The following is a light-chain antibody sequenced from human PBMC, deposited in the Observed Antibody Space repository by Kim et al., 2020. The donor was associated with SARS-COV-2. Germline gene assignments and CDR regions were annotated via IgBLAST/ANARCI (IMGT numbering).Light chain of an antibody. CDR2: AAS. CDR1: QGVSNW. V-gene: IGKV1-12*01. CDR3: QQANSLPFT. J-gene: IGKJ4*01. Sequence: ESVGDRVTITCRASQGVSNWLVWYQQKPGKAPKLLIYAASSLQSGVPSRFSVSGSGTDFTLTIGSLQPEDFATYYCQQANSLPFTFGGGTKVDIK.